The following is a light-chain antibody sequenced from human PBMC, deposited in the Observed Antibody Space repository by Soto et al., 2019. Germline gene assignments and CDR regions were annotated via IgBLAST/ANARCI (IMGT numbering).Light chain of an antibody. J-gene: IGKJ1*01. CDR1: QGIRND. CDR2: AAS. CDR3: LLHKSYLWT. Sequence: DIQMTQSPSSLSASVGDRVTITCRASQGIRNDLSWYQQKPGKAPKRLIYAASSLQGGVPSRFSGSGSGTEFTLTITSRQPEDFATYYCLLHKSYLWTFGQGTKVEI. V-gene: IGKV1-17*01.